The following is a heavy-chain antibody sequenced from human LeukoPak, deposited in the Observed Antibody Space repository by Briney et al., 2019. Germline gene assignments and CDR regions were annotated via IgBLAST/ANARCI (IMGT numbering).Heavy chain of an antibody. D-gene: IGHD2-2*01. CDR3: ARVEGGYCSSTSCYADWFDP. Sequence: GGSLRLSCAASGFTFSSYWISWVRQAPGKGLEWVANLKQDGSEKYYVDSVKGRFTISRDNAKNSLYLQMNSLRAEDTAVYYCARVEGGYCSSTSCYADWFDPWGQGTLVTVSS. J-gene: IGHJ5*02. V-gene: IGHV3-7*03. CDR2: LKQDGSEK. CDR1: GFTFSSYW.